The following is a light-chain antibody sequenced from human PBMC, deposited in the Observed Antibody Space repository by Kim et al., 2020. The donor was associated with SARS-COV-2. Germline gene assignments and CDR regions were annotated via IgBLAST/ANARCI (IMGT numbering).Light chain of an antibody. CDR2: DGS. J-gene: IGKJ1*01. CDR3: QHRQT. CDR1: QSVSRW. Sequence: STLSAAVGDRVTRTCRASQSVSRWLAWYQQNPGKAPKLLIYDGSNLQSGVPSRFSGSGSGTEFTLTISSLQPDDFAIYYCQHRQTFGQGTKVEIK. V-gene: IGKV1-5*01.